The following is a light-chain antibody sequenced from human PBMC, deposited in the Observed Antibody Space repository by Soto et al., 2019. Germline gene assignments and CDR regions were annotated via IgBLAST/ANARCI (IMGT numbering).Light chain of an antibody. CDR1: SSNIGGNS. Sequence: VLTQPPSVSAAPGQKVTISCSGSSSNIGGNSVSWYQQLPGTAPKLPIYDDNKRPSGIPDRFSGSKSGTSATLGITGFQTGDEADYYCGSWDSSLSAHVFGTGTKVTVL. CDR3: GSWDSSLSAHV. J-gene: IGLJ1*01. CDR2: DDN. V-gene: IGLV1-51*01.